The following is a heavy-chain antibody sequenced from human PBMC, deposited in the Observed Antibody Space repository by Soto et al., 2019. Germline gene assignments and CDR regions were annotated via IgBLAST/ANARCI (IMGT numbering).Heavy chain of an antibody. J-gene: IGHJ4*02. CDR3: ARGQSSSWTSLDY. CDR2: INGGNGNT. CDR1: GYRLTNYA. Sequence: GAAVKVPCKASGYRLTNYAIHWVRQAPGQRLEWMGWINGGNGNTKYSQKFQGRVTVTRDTSASTAYMELSSLRSEDTAVYYCARGQSSSWTSLDYWGQGTLVTVSS. D-gene: IGHD6-13*01. V-gene: IGHV1-3*01.